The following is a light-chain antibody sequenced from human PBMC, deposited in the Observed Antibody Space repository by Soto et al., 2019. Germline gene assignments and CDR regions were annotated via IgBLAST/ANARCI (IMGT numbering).Light chain of an antibody. CDR2: DVS. Sequence: QSVLTQPASVSGSPGQSITISCTGTSSDVGGYNYVSWYQQHPGKAPKLMIYDVSNRPSGVSNRFSGSKSGNTASLTISGLQPEDEADYYCSSYTSSSTPYVFGTGTQLTVL. V-gene: IGLV2-14*01. CDR1: SSDVGGYNY. CDR3: SSYTSSSTPYV. J-gene: IGLJ1*01.